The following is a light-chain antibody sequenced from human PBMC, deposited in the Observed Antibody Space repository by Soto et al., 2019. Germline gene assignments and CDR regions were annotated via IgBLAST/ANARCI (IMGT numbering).Light chain of an antibody. Sequence: QSVLTQPPSVSGAPGQRVTICCTGSSSNIGAGYNVHWYQQLPGTAPKLLIYGNNNRPSGVPDRFSGSKSGTSASLAITGLQADDEADYYCHSYDSSLSGSVFGGGTKLTVL. V-gene: IGLV1-40*01. J-gene: IGLJ3*02. CDR1: SSNIGAGYN. CDR3: HSYDSSLSGSV. CDR2: GNN.